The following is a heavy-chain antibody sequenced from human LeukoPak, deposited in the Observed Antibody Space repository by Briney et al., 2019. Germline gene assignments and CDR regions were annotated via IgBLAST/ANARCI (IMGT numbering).Heavy chain of an antibody. CDR1: GFTFSSYE. CDR3: TTLKGDSSGSDIGWFDP. Sequence: GGSLRLSCAASGFTFSSYEMNWVRQAPGKGLEWVSYISSSGSTIYYADSVKGRFTISRGNAKNSLYLQMNSLRAEDTAVYYCTTLKGDSSGSDIGWFDPWGQGTLVTVSS. J-gene: IGHJ5*02. V-gene: IGHV3-48*03. CDR2: ISSSGSTI. D-gene: IGHD3-22*01.